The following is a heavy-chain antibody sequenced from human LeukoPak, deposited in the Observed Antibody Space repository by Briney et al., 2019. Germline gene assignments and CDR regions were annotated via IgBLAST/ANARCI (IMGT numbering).Heavy chain of an antibody. D-gene: IGHD4-17*01. CDR2: ISYSGST. CDR1: GGSISSSGYY. J-gene: IGHJ4*02. CDR3: ARHPDYGDRIFNY. Sequence: SETLSLTCTVSGGSISSSGYYWGWIRQPPGKGLEWIGSISYSGSTYYNPSPKSRVTISVDTSKNQFSLKLSSVTAADTAVYYCARHPDYGDRIFNYWGQGTLVTVSS. V-gene: IGHV4-39*01.